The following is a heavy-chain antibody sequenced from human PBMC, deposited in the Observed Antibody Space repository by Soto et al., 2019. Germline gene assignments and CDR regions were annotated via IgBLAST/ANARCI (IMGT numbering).Heavy chain of an antibody. CDR1: GFTFSDYY. CDR2: ITSSGRTT. J-gene: IGHJ6*02. CDR3: ARDLGLVREYRSSPLSYYGMDV. Sequence: QVQLVESGGGLVKPGGSLRLSCAASGFTFSDYYMNWIRQAPGKGLEWVSYITSSGRTTYYADSVKGRFTISRDNAKNSLYLQMNSLRAEDTAVYYCARDLGLVREYRSSPLSYYGMDVWGQGTTVTVSS. D-gene: IGHD6-6*01. V-gene: IGHV3-11*01.